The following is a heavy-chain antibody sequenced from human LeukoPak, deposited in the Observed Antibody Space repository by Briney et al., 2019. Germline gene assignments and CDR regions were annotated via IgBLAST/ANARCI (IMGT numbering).Heavy chain of an antibody. CDR1: GFTFSSYG. CDR2: IWYDGSNK. J-gene: IGHJ5*01. Sequence: GGSLRLSCAASGFTFSSYGMPWVRQAPGKGLEWVAVIWYDGSNKYYADSVKGRFSISRDNSKNTLYLQMNSLRAEDTAVYYCARDNGYSSSWFDYWGQGTLVTVSS. V-gene: IGHV3-33*01. CDR3: ARDNGYSSSWFDY. D-gene: IGHD6-13*01.